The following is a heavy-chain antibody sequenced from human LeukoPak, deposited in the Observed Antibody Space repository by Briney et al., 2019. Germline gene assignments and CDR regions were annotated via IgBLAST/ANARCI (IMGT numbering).Heavy chain of an antibody. Sequence: GGSLRLSCAASGFTFSSYSMNWVRQAPGKGLEWVSSISSSSSYIYYADSVKGRFTISRDNAKNSLYLQMNSLRAEDTAVYYCASSRVVGNWFDPWGQGILVTVSS. D-gene: IGHD1-26*01. V-gene: IGHV3-21*01. J-gene: IGHJ5*02. CDR3: ASSRVVGNWFDP. CDR2: ISSSSSYI. CDR1: GFTFSSYS.